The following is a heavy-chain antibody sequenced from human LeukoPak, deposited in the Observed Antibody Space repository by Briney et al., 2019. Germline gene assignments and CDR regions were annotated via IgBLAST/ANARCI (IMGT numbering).Heavy chain of an antibody. CDR1: GITFSRHS. CDR3: TRGLEYSSTDAFDI. D-gene: IGHD6-6*01. CDR2: IGSSRRYI. J-gene: IGHJ3*02. V-gene: IGHV3-21*01. Sequence: PGGSLRLSCEVPGITFSRHSMNWVRQAPGKGLEWVASIGSSRRYIYHADSVRGRFTISGDNAEKSLYLEMNSLRVEDTAVYYCTRGLEYSSTDAFDIWGQGIMVTVSS.